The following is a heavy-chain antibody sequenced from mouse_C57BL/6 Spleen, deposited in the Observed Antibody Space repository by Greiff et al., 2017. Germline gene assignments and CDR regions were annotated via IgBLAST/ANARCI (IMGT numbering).Heavy chain of an antibody. V-gene: IGHV1-7*01. J-gene: IGHJ4*01. CDR1: GYTFTSYW. D-gene: IGHD1-1*01. Sequence: VQLQQSGAELANPGASVKLSCKASGYTFTSYWMHWVKQRPGQGLEWIGYINPSSGYTKYNQKFKDKATLTADKSSSTAYMQLSSLTYEDSAVYYCARPVPFTTVVATGAMDYWGQGTSVTVSS. CDR2: INPSSGYT. CDR3: ARPVPFTTVVATGAMDY.